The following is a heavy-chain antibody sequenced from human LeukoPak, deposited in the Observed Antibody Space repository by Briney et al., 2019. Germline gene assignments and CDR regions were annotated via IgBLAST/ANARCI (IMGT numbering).Heavy chain of an antibody. CDR1: GFSFSDYH. CDR2: ISPGGETA. V-gene: IGHV3-11*01. CDR3: AIGRDIAVAGPGGYFDH. D-gene: IGHD6-19*01. J-gene: IGHJ4*02. Sequence: GGSLRLSCAASGFSFSDYHMNWIRQAPGKGLEWLSYISPGGETAYFADSLKGRFTISRDSAKNSLYLQMNSLTDEDTAMYYCAIGRDIAVAGPGGYFDHWGQGTLVTVSS.